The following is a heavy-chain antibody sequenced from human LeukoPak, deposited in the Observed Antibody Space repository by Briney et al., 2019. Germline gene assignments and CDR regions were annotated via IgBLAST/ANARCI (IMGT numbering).Heavy chain of an antibody. CDR1: GFTFSSYA. Sequence: GGSLRLSCAASGFTFSSYAMSWVRQAPGKGLEWVSAISGSGGSTYYADSVEGRFIISRDNSKNTLYLQMNSLRAEDTAVYYCAKKTNSGLGVYWGQGTLVTVSS. CDR2: ISGSGGST. CDR3: AKKTNSGLGVY. V-gene: IGHV3-23*01. D-gene: IGHD2/OR15-2a*01. J-gene: IGHJ4*02.